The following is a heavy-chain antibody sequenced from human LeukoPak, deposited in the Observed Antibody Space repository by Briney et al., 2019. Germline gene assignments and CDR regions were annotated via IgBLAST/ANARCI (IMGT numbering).Heavy chain of an antibody. CDR2: INHSGST. Sequence: SETLSLTCAVYGGSFSGYYRSWIRQPPGKGLEWIGEINHSGSTNYNPSLTRRVTISVDTSKNQFSLKLSSVTAADTAVYYCARQTQKYYFDYWGQGTLVTVSS. V-gene: IGHV4-34*01. J-gene: IGHJ4*02. CDR3: ARQTQKYYFDY. CDR1: GGSFSGYY.